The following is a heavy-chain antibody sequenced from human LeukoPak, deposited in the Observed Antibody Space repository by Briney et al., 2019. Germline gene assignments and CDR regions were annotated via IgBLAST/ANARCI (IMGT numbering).Heavy chain of an antibody. J-gene: IGHJ4*02. CDR1: GVTFSTYP. CDR3: ARDSPRSFDY. CDR2: ISSSSSYI. V-gene: IGHV3-21*01. Sequence: PGGSLRLSCAASGVTFSTYPMAWVRQAPGKGLEWVSSISSSSSYIYYADSVKGRFTISRDNAKNSLYLQMNSLRAEDTAVYYCARDSPRSFDYWGQGTLVTVSS.